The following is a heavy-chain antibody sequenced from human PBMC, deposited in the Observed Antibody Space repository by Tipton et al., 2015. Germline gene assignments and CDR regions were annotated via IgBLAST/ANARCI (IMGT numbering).Heavy chain of an antibody. D-gene: IGHD3-16*01. Sequence: SGFIFSSFGMHWVRQAPGKGLEWVAVIRYNGDEEHYADSVKGRFTISRDNSKNTLYLQMNSLRAGDTAVYYCARDPSRLGVQGCLDYWGQGAPLTVSS. CDR3: ARDPSRLGVQGCLDY. CDR1: GFIFSSFG. CDR2: IRYNGDEE. V-gene: IGHV3-33*01. J-gene: IGHJ4*02.